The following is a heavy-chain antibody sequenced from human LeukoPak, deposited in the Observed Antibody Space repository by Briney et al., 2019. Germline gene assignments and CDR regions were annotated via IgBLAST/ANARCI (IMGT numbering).Heavy chain of an antibody. D-gene: IGHD2-2*01. V-gene: IGHV3-21*01. J-gene: IGHJ3*02. CDR1: GFTFSSYS. Sequence: PGGSLRLSCAASGFTFSSYSMNWVRQAPGKGLEWVSSISSSSSYIYYADSVKGRFTISRDNAKNSLYLQMNSLRAEDTAVYYCARPIVVVPAAPLGAFDIWGQGTMVTVSS. CDR3: ARPIVVVPAAPLGAFDI. CDR2: ISSSSSYI.